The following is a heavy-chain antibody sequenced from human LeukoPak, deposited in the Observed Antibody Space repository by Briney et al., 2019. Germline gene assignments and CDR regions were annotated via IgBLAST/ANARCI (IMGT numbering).Heavy chain of an antibody. V-gene: IGHV5-51*01. CDR2: IYPGDSYT. Sequence: KPGESLKISCKGSGYSFTSYWIGWVRQMPGKGLEWMGIIYPGDSYTTYSPSFQGQVTISADKSISTAYLQWSSLKASDTAIYYCVRTYDILSGYYGTGWLDPWGQGTLVTVSS. D-gene: IGHD3-9*01. CDR1: GYSFTSYW. J-gene: IGHJ5*02. CDR3: VRTYDILSGYYGTGWLDP.